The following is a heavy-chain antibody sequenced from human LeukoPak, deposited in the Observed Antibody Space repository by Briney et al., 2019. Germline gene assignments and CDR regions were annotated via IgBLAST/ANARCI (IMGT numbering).Heavy chain of an antibody. D-gene: IGHD3-10*01. CDR3: ARGLDQYIGRFGGFGHVF. Sequence: ASVKVSCKASGGTFSSYAISWVRQASGQGLEWMGGIIPIFGTANYAQKFQGRVTMTTDTSTSTAYMELRSLRSDDTAVYYCARGLDQYIGRFGGFGHVFWGEGTMVTVSS. V-gene: IGHV1-69*05. J-gene: IGHJ4*02. CDR2: IIPIFGTA. CDR1: GGTFSSYA.